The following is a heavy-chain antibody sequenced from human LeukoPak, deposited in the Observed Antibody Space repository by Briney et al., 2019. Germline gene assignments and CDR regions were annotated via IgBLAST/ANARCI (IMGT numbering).Heavy chain of an antibody. Sequence: PSETLSLSCTVSGGSISGINYCWGWFRQPPGKGLEWIGSFHYSGITSYKPSLKSRVTMPVDTSKNQFSLKLSSVTAADTAVYYCTRLPPTDYEIDYWGQGTLVTVSS. CDR2: FHYSGIT. CDR1: GGSISGINYC. V-gene: IGHV4-39*01. CDR3: TRLPPTDYEIDY. D-gene: IGHD4-17*01. J-gene: IGHJ4*02.